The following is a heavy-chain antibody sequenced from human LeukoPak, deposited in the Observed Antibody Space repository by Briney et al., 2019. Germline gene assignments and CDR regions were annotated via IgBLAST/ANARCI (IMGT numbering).Heavy chain of an antibody. Sequence: PGGSLRLSCAASGFTFSSYAMTWVRQAPGKGLEWVSPMSASGGSNFYADSGKGRFTIFRDTSKNTLYLQMNSLRSDDTAVYYCAKCVEGLTGHLDYWGQGTLVTVSS. D-gene: IGHD3-9*01. V-gene: IGHV3-23*01. CDR2: MSASGGSN. CDR1: GFTFSSYA. J-gene: IGHJ4*02. CDR3: AKCVEGLTGHLDY.